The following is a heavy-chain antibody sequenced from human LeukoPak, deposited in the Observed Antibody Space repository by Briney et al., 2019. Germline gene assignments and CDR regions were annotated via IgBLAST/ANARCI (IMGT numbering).Heavy chain of an antibody. J-gene: IGHJ4*02. D-gene: IGHD3-22*01. CDR3: ARDITPGYYDSSGYYDY. V-gene: IGHV1-69*05. CDR2: IIPIFGTA. Sequence: ASVKVSCKASGGTFSSYAISWVRQAPGQGLEWMGRIIPIFGTANYAQKFQGRVTITTDESTSTAYMELSRLRSEDTAVYYCARDITPGYYDSSGYYDYWGQGTLVTVSS. CDR1: GGTFSSYA.